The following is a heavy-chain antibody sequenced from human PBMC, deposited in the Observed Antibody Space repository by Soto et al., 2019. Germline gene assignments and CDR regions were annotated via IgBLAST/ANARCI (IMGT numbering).Heavy chain of an antibody. CDR3: ARVPQQLGSYYYGMDV. J-gene: IGHJ6*02. CDR2: INPNSGGT. Sequence: ASVKVSCKASGYTFTGYYMHWVRQAPGQGLEWMGWINPNSGGTNYAQKFQGWVTMTRDTSISTAYMELSRLRSDDTAVYYCARVPQQLGSYYYGMDVWGQGTTVTVSS. CDR1: GYTFTGYY. D-gene: IGHD6-13*01. V-gene: IGHV1-2*04.